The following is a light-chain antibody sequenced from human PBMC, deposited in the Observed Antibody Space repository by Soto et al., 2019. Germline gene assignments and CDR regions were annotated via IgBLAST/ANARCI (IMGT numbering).Light chain of an antibody. CDR1: QTLDTY. V-gene: IGKV1-39*01. J-gene: IGKJ4*01. CDR2: AAS. Sequence: DIQMNQSPTSLSASVGDRVTITCRTSQTLDTYLNWFQHRPGHRPKLLIFAASKLQTGVPSRFSGSGSGTEFTLTISSLQPEDFATYYCQQSFLTPFTFGGGTRGEIK. CDR3: QQSFLTPFT.